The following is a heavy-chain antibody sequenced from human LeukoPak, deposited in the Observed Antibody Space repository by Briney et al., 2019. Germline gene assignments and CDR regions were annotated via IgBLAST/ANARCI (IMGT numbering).Heavy chain of an antibody. CDR1: GGSISSSSYY. CDR2: IYYSGST. V-gene: IGHV4-39*07. Sequence: SQTLSLTCTVSGGSISSSSYYWGWIRQPPGKGLAWIGSIYYSGSTYYNPSLKSRVTISVDTSKNQFSLKLSSVTAADTAVYYCARVRQQLVRWFDPWGQGTLVTVSS. CDR3: ARVRQQLVRWFDP. D-gene: IGHD6-13*01. J-gene: IGHJ5*02.